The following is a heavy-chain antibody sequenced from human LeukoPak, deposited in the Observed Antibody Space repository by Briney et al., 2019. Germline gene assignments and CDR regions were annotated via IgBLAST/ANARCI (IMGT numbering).Heavy chain of an antibody. V-gene: IGHV1-2*02. CDR1: GYNFNAFY. CDR2: FNPNNGVT. J-gene: IGHJ4*02. Sequence: ASVKVSCKASGYNFNAFYIHWVRQAPGQGLEWMGWFNPNNGVTNYAQTFQGRVTMTRDTSISTAYMELSSLRSDDTAVYYCARDVSRSGYNSFDSWGQGTLVTVSS. D-gene: IGHD5-24*01. CDR3: ARDVSRSGYNSFDS.